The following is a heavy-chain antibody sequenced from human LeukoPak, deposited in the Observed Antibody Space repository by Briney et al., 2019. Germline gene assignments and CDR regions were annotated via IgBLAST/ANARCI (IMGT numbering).Heavy chain of an antibody. Sequence: ASVKVSCKTSGYTFTTYHINWVRQATGQGLEWLGLGNPYSGDRGYAQKFQGRLSITSDTSISTAYMELGSLRSDDTAVYFCARTTSFTASGYDYWGQGTLVTVSS. CDR2: GNPYSGDR. CDR1: GYTFTTYH. CDR3: ARTTSFTASGYDY. D-gene: IGHD6-25*01. V-gene: IGHV1-8*03. J-gene: IGHJ4*02.